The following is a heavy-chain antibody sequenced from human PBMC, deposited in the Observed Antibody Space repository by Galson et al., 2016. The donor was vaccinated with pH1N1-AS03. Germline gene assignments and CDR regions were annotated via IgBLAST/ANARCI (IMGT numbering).Heavy chain of an antibody. CDR1: GYIFTNYW. Sequence: QSGAEVKKPGESLQTSCKTSGYIFTNYWIGWVRQMPGKGLEWMGSIYPSDSDTRYSPSFQGQVTISADKSISTAYLQWRSLKASENAMYYCVRGGQGPYYVMDVWGQGTTVTVSS. D-gene: IGHD3-16*01. J-gene: IGHJ6*02. CDR2: IYPSDSDT. V-gene: IGHV5-51*01. CDR3: VRGGQGPYYVMDV.